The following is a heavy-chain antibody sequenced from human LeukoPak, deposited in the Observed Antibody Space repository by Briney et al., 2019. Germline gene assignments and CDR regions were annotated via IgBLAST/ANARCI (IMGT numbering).Heavy chain of an antibody. CDR3: ARERYWSSTRCYAALFDF. CDR2: ISSSGSTI. Sequence: PGGSLRLSCAASGFTFSSNEMNWLRQAPGKGLEWVSYISSSGSTIYYADSVKGRFTISRDNAKNSLYLQMNSLRAEDTAVYYCARERYWSSTRCYAALFDFWGQGTLVTVSS. D-gene: IGHD2-2*01. J-gene: IGHJ4*02. CDR1: GFTFSSNE. V-gene: IGHV3-48*03.